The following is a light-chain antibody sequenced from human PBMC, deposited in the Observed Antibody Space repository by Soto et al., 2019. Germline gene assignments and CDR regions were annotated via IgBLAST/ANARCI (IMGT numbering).Light chain of an antibody. Sequence: AIQMTQSPSSLSASVGDRVIVTCRASQCIGNDLAWYQQQAGKPPKLLIYAASTLQSGVPSRFSGSGSATDFTLTIKSLQPGDSATYYCLQDYSYPRTFGQGTKVEV. V-gene: IGKV1-6*01. CDR3: LQDYSYPRT. J-gene: IGKJ1*01. CDR1: QCIGND. CDR2: AAS.